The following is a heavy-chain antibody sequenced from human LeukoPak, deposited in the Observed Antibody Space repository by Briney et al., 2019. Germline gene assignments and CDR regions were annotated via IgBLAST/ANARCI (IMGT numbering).Heavy chain of an antibody. D-gene: IGHD3-10*01. J-gene: IGHJ4*02. Sequence: PGGSLRLSCITSGFTFSTHTMNWLRQAPGKGLEWVSGINWNGGSTGYADSVKGRFTISRDNAKKSLYLQMDSLRAEDTALYHCARGVAYFYGSGSPTDFWGQGTLVTVSS. CDR2: INWNGGST. CDR1: GFTFSTHT. V-gene: IGHV3-20*01. CDR3: ARGVAYFYGSGSPTDF.